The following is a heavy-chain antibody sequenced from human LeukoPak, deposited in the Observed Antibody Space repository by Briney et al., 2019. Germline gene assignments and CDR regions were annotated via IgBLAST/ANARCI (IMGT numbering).Heavy chain of an antibody. CDR1: GFTFSNAW. D-gene: IGHD3-3*01. J-gene: IGHJ4*02. CDR3: TTDIPDFWSGYYRGRGDY. V-gene: IGHV3-15*01. CDR2: IKSKTDGGTT. Sequence: GGSLRLSCAASGFTFSNAWMSWVRQAPGKGLEWVGRIKSKTDGGTTDYAAPVKGRFTISRGDSKNTLYLQMNSLKTEDTAVYYCTTDIPDFWSGYYRGRGDYWGQGTLVTVSS.